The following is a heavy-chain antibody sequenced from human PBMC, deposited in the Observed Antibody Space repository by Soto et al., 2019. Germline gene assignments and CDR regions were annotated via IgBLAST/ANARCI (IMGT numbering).Heavy chain of an antibody. V-gene: IGHV4-4*02. Sequence: SETLSLTCSVSGYSISSCKWWSWVRQSPGRGLEGIGDISHSGATNYKPSLKSRLTISVDNSKNAFYMQLDSVRAADTAIYFCARDKSTREGYNQSDSWGPGTLVTVSS. CDR1: GYSISSCKW. CDR2: ISHSGAT. CDR3: ARDKSTREGYNQSDS. J-gene: IGHJ4*02. D-gene: IGHD5-12*01.